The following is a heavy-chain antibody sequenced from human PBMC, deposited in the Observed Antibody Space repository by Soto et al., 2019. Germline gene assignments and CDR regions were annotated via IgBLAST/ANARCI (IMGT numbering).Heavy chain of an antibody. D-gene: IGHD3-22*01. CDR1: GFTFSSYG. Sequence: GGSLRLSCAASGFTFSSYGMHWVRQAPGKGLEWVAVISYDGSNKYYADSVKGRFTISRDNSKNTLYLQMNSLRAEDTAVYYCARGYYDSSGYYLYYYYYYAMDVWGQGTTVTVSS. CDR3: ARGYYDSSGYYLYYYYYYAMDV. J-gene: IGHJ6*02. CDR2: ISYDGSNK. V-gene: IGHV3-30*03.